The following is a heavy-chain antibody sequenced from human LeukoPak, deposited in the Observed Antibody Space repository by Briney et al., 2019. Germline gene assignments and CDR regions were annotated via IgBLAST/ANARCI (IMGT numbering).Heavy chain of an antibody. CDR3: ARVAVAALYFDY. CDR2: IRPHNGNT. CDR1: GYTFTSYG. V-gene: IGHV1-18*01. Sequence: ASVKVSCKASGYTFTSYGITWVRQAPGQGLEWMGWIRPHNGNTDYAQKLQGRVTMTTDTSTNTAYMELRSLRSDDTAVYYCARVAVAALYFDYWGQGTLVTVSS. D-gene: IGHD6-19*01. J-gene: IGHJ4*02.